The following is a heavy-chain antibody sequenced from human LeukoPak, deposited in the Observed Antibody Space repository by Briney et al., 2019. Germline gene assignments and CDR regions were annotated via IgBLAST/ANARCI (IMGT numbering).Heavy chain of an antibody. Sequence: ASVKVSCKVSVYTLTELSMHWVRQAPAKGLEWMGGFDPEDGETIYAQKFQGRVTMTEDTSSDTAYMELSSLRSEDTAVYYCATDIVVVVAAYTTTFDIWGPGTLVTVSS. J-gene: IGHJ3*02. CDR3: ATDIVVVVAAYTTTFDI. CDR2: FDPEDGET. D-gene: IGHD2-15*01. CDR1: VYTLTELS. V-gene: IGHV1-24*01.